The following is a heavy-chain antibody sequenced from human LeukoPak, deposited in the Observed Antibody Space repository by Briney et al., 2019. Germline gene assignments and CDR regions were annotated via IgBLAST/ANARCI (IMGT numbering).Heavy chain of an antibody. D-gene: IGHD1-26*01. CDR3: AKAPGWELKRYFQH. CDR2: ISWNSGSR. V-gene: IGHV3-9*01. Sequence: GRSLRLSCAASGFTFDDYAMHWVRQAPGKGLEWVSGISWNSGSRGYADSVKGRFTISRDNAKNSLFLQMNSLRAEDTALYYCAKAPGWELKRYFQHWGQGTLVTVSS. J-gene: IGHJ1*01. CDR1: GFTFDDYA.